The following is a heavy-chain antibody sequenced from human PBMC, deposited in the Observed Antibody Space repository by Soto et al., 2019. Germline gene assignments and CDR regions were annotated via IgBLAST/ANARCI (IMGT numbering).Heavy chain of an antibody. D-gene: IGHD3-10*01. CDR2: ISAYNGNT. CDR1: GYTFTSYG. Sequence: VQLVQSGAEVKKPGASVKVSCKASGYTFTSYGISWVRQAPGQGLEWMGWISAYNGNTNYAQKLQGRVTMTTDTSTSTAYMELRSLRSDDTAVYYCARGGAGAGPSRDSYYYYGMDVWGQGTTVTVSS. V-gene: IGHV1-18*01. J-gene: IGHJ6*02. CDR3: ARGGAGAGPSRDSYYYYGMDV.